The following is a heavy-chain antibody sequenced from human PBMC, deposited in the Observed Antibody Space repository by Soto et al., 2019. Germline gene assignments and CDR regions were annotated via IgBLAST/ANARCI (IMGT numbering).Heavy chain of an antibody. V-gene: IGHV4-59*01. D-gene: IGHD3-16*02. CDR1: GVSISSYF. CDR3: ARIGGYHGPLDY. J-gene: IGHJ4*02. CDR2: TYHKGSI. Sequence: SETLSLTCTVSGVSISSYFWSWIRQPPGRGLEWIGYTYHKGSINYSPSLKSRVAISLDTSENQFSLKVNSVTAADTAVYYCARIGGYHGPLDYWGQGTPVTVSS.